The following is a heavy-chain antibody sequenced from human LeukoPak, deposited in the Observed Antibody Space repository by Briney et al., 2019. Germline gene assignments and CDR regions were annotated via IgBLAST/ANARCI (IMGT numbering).Heavy chain of an antibody. J-gene: IGHJ4*02. Sequence: GASVKVSCKASGYTFTGYFMHWVRQAPGQGLEWMGRINPNSGGTNYAQKFHGRVTMTRDTSISTAYMELSRLRSDDTAVYYCARLTPGGDGAYWGQGTLVTVSS. CDR3: ARLTPGGDGAY. CDR1: GYTFTGYF. CDR2: INPNSGGT. D-gene: IGHD3-10*01. V-gene: IGHV1-2*06.